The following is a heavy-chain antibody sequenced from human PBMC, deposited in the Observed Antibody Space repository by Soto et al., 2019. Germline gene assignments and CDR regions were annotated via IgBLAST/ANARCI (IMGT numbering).Heavy chain of an antibody. CDR3: ARDVGKYGWFDP. Sequence: SETLSLTCNVSGGSISNSYWTWIRQPPGKRLEWIGYIYYSGFTTYNPSLKSRVTMSIDTSKSQFSLKLRSVTSADTAVYYCARDVGKYGWFDPWGQGTLVTVSS. CDR1: GGSISNSY. D-gene: IGHD1-26*01. CDR2: IYYSGFT. J-gene: IGHJ5*02. V-gene: IGHV4-59*12.